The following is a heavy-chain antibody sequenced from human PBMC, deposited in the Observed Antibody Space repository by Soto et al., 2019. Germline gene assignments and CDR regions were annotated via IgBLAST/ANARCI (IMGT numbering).Heavy chain of an antibody. Sequence: GGSLRLSCAASGFTCSSYAMSCVRQAPGKGLEWVSAISGSGGSTYYADSVKGRFTISRDNSKNTLCLQMNSLRAEDTAVYYCAKDGYCSGGSCASLMDVWGKGTTVTVSS. CDR2: ISGSGGST. D-gene: IGHD2-15*01. V-gene: IGHV3-23*01. CDR3: AKDGYCSGGSCASLMDV. J-gene: IGHJ6*03. CDR1: GFTCSSYA.